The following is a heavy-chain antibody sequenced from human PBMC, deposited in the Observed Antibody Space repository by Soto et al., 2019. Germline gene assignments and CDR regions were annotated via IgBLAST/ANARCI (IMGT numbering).Heavy chain of an antibody. D-gene: IGHD4-4*01. CDR3: ARSSARGSKGPDDNVMEV. V-gene: IGHV1-18*04. Sequence: QVHLLQSGAELKKPGASVKVSCKASGYTFTTYGFNWVRQAPGQGLEWMGWISAYNGNTNFAQDLQGRVTLTTETSTSTAYMGLRSLRPDATPGYYGARSSARGSKGPDDNVMEVWGQGPRSPSP. CDR1: GYTFTTYG. J-gene: IGHJ6*02. CDR2: ISAYNGNT.